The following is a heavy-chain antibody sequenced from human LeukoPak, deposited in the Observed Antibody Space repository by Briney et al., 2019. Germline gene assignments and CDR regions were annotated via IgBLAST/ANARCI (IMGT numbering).Heavy chain of an antibody. CDR2: IIPILGIA. V-gene: IGHV1-69*04. D-gene: IGHD3-22*01. Sequence: ASVKVSCKASGGTFSSYTISWVRQAPGQELEWMGRIIPILGIANYAQKFQGRVTITMDKCTSTAYMELSSLRSEDTAVYYCARDSASYYYDSSGYSFDYWGQGTLVTVSS. J-gene: IGHJ4*02. CDR3: ARDSASYYYDSSGYSFDY. CDR1: GGTFSSYT.